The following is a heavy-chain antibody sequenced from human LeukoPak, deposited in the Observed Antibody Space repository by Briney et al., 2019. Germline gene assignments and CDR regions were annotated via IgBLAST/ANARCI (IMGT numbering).Heavy chain of an antibody. CDR3: ARDRRSGSYYSFYDY. CDR2: IYNSGST. J-gene: IGHJ4*02. V-gene: IGHV4-38-2*02. D-gene: IGHD1-26*01. CDR1: GYSISSGYY. Sequence: SETLSLTCTVSGYSISSGYYWGWIRQPPGEGLEWIGYIYNSGSTYYNPSLKSRVTISIDTSKNQFSLKLSSVTAADTAVYYCARDRRSGSYYSFYDYWGQGTLVTVSS.